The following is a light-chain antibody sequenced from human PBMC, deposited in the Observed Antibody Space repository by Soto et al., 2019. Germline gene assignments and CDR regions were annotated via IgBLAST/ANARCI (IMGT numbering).Light chain of an antibody. V-gene: IGKV1-39*01. Sequence: DIQMTQSPSSLSASVGDRVTVTCWATQTIDSNLNWYHQKPGKAPKLLIYAASSLQSGVPSRFSGSGSGTDFTLTISSLQPEDFATYYCQQSYSSPYTFGQGTKLEIK. CDR3: QQSYSSPYT. CDR1: QTIDSN. CDR2: AAS. J-gene: IGKJ2*01.